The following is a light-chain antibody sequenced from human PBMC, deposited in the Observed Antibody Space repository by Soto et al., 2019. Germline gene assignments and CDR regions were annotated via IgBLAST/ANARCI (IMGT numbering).Light chain of an antibody. Sequence: QSALTQPVSVSGSPGQSITISCTGTSSDVGAYGYVSWYQQHPGKAPKLMIYEVSYRPSGVSNRFSGSKSGNAASLTISGLQAEDEAAYYCSSYTTSSTVVFGGGTKLTVL. CDR2: EVS. CDR3: SSYTTSSTVV. V-gene: IGLV2-14*01. J-gene: IGLJ2*01. CDR1: SSDVGAYGY.